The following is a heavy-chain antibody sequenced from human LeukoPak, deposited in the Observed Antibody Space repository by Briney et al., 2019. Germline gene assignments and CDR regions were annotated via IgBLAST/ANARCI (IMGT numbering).Heavy chain of an antibody. Sequence: SETLSLTCIVLPGSISGYSWSWIRQPPGKGLEWIGYIYYSGSTNYNPSLKSRVTLSIATSKNQFSLWLSSTTAADTAVYYCAQGAVQDGLDIWGQGTMVTVSS. CDR2: IYYSGST. J-gene: IGHJ3*02. V-gene: IGHV4-59*01. CDR1: PGSISGYS. CDR3: AQGAVQDGLDI.